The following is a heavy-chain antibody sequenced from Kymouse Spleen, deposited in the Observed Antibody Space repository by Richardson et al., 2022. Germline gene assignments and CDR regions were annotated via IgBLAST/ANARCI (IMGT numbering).Heavy chain of an antibody. CDR3: ARVGSSYFDY. D-gene: IGHD6-6*01. CDR1: GGSVSSGSYY. V-gene: IGHV4-61*01. CDR2: IYYSGST. Sequence: QVQLQESGPGLVKPSETLSLTCTVSGGSVSSGSYYWSWIRQPPGKGLEWIGYIYYSGSTNYNPSLKSRVTISVDTSKNQFSLKLSSVTAADTAVYYCARVGSSYFDYWGQGTLVTVSS. J-gene: IGHJ4*02.